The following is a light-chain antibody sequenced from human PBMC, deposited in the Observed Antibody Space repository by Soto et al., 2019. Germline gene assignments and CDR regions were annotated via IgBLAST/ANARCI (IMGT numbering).Light chain of an antibody. CDR2: KAS. V-gene: IGKV1-5*03. CDR3: QQYNNWPPAYT. Sequence: DIQMTQSPSTLSGSVGDRVTITCRASQTISSWLAWYQQKPGKAPKLLIYKASTLKSGVPSRFSGSGSGTEFTLTISSLQSEDFAVYYCQQYNNWPPAYTFGQGTKVDIK. CDR1: QTISSW. J-gene: IGKJ2*01.